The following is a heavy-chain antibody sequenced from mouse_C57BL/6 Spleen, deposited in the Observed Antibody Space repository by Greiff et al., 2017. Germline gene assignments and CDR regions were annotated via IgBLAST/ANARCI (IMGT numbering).Heavy chain of an antibody. CDR1: GFTFSSYG. Sequence: EVQGVESGGDLVKPGGSLKLSCAASGFTFSSYGMSWVRQTPDKRLEWVATISSGGSYTYYPDSVKGRFTISRDNAKNTLYLQMSSLKSEDTAMYYCARQGGDGYYVFDYWGQGTTLTVSS. D-gene: IGHD2-3*01. CDR3: ARQGGDGYYVFDY. J-gene: IGHJ2*01. V-gene: IGHV5-6*01. CDR2: ISSGGSYT.